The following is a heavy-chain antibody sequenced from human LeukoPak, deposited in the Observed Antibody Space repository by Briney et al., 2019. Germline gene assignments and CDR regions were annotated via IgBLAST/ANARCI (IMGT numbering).Heavy chain of an antibody. D-gene: IGHD2-15*01. J-gene: IGHJ5*02. CDR3: GRDRGYCSGGSCYSIDWFDP. CDR2: IYYSGTS. V-gene: IGHV4-59*01. CDR1: GGSISSYY. Sequence: SETLSLTCSVSGGSISSYYWNWIRQPPGKGLEWIGYIYYSGTSNYNPSLKSRVTISVDKSKNQFSLKLSSVTAADKAVYYCGRDRGYCSGGSCYSIDWFDPWGQGTLVTVSS.